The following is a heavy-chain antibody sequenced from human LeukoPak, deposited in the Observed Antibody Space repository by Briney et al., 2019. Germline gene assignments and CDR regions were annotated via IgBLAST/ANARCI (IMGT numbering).Heavy chain of an antibody. CDR1: GGSFSGYY. D-gene: IGHD2-2*01. V-gene: IGHV4-34*01. CDR3: ARMRPKYCSSTSCAPLNYYYYMDV. Sequence: PSETLSLTCAVYGGSFSGYYWSWIRQPPGKGLEWIGEINHSGSTNYNPSLKSRVTISVDTSKNQFSLKLSSVTAADTAVYYCARMRPKYCSSTSCAPLNYYYYMDVWGKGTTVTVSS. J-gene: IGHJ6*03. CDR2: INHSGST.